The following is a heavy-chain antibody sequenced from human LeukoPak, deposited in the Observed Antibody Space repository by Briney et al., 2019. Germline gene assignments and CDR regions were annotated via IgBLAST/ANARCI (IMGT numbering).Heavy chain of an antibody. CDR3: AKATVTTSLWMDV. D-gene: IGHD4-11*01. CDR1: GFTFSSYG. Sequence: GGSLRLSCAASGFTFSSYGMHWVRQAPGKGLEWVAFIRYDGSNKYYADSVKGRFTTSRDNSKNTLYLQMNSLRAEDTAVYYCAKATVTTSLWMDVWGKGTTVTVSS. J-gene: IGHJ6*04. V-gene: IGHV3-30*02. CDR2: IRYDGSNK.